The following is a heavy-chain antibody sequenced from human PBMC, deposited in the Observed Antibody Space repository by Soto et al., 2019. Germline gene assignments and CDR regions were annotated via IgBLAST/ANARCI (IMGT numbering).Heavy chain of an antibody. CDR1: GFTFSIYA. Sequence: EVQLLASGGGLVQPGGSLRLSCTASGFTFSIYAMTWVRQAPGKGLEWVSSISTSDFSTYYADSVKGRFTISRDNSKNTLYLQMSGLRADDTAEHYRAKDYSSLVSTNLARNTFVFWGKGRLVIVS. V-gene: IGHV3-23*01. J-gene: IGHJ3*01. D-gene: IGHD6-19*01. CDR2: ISTSDFST. CDR3: AKDYSSLVSTNLARNTFVF.